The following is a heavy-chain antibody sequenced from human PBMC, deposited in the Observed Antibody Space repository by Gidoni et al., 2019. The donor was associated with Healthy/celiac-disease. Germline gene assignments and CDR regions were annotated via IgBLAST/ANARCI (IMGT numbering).Heavy chain of an antibody. CDR1: GGSISSSNW. V-gene: IGHV4-4*02. CDR3: ARAVCGGDCYYGY. J-gene: IGHJ4*02. D-gene: IGHD2-21*02. Sequence: LRCAVSGGSISSSNWWSWVRQPPGQGLEWLGEIYHSGSTNYTPSLKSRVTISVDKSKNQFSLKLSSVTAADTAVYYCARAVCGGDCYYGYWGQGTLVTVSS. CDR2: IYHSGST.